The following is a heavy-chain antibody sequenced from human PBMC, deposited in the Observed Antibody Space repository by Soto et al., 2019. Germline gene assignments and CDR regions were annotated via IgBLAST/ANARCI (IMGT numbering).Heavy chain of an antibody. CDR3: ATRRGGGGY. CDR1: GFTVSNNY. V-gene: IGHV3-53*01. Sequence: EVQLVESGGGLIQPGGSLRLSCAVSGFTVSNNYMSWVRQAPGKGLEGVSVIYSGGYTAYGDSVKGRFTISRDNSKNTFYLKMTSRGAAHRAVYCATRRGGGGYWGQGTLVTVSS. CDR2: IYSGGYT. D-gene: IGHD3-10*01. J-gene: IGHJ4*02.